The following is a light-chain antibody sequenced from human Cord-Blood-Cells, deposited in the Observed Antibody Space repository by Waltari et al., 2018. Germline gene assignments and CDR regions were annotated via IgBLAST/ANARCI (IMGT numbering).Light chain of an antibody. CDR3: QQYGSSPQT. Sequence: EIVLTQSPGTLSLSTGDRATLSCRVSQSVSSSYLAWYQQKPGQAPRLLIYGASSRATGIPDRFSGSGSGTDFTLTISRLEPEDFAVYYCQQYGSSPQTFGQGTKLEIK. V-gene: IGKV3-20*01. CDR2: GAS. CDR1: QSVSSSY. J-gene: IGKJ2*01.